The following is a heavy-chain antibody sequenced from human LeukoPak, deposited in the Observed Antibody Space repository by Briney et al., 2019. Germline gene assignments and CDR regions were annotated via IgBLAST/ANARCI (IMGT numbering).Heavy chain of an antibody. J-gene: IGHJ4*02. D-gene: IGHD3/OR15-3a*01. CDR3: GRDPPRGLIDY. Sequence: PGGSLRLSCAVSGFTFSSYWMHWVRQAPGKGLVWVSRINSDGSSTSYADSVKGRFTISRDNARNTLYLRMNSLRAEDTAVYYCGRDPPRGLIDYWGQGTLVTVSS. V-gene: IGHV3-74*01. CDR2: INSDGSST. CDR1: GFTFSSYW.